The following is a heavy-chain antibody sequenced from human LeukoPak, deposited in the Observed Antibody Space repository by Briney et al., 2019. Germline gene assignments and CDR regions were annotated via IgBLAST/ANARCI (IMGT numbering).Heavy chain of an antibody. Sequence: GGSLRLSCATSGFTFSRYGMHWVRQAPGKGLEWVAIISYDGGKKYYADSVKGRFTISRDNSKNTLYLQMNSLRAEDTAVYYCAKNLDFYGSGSYFDYWGQGTLVTVSS. CDR1: GFTFSRYG. CDR3: AKNLDFYGSGSYFDY. V-gene: IGHV3-30*18. CDR2: ISYDGGKK. J-gene: IGHJ4*02. D-gene: IGHD3-10*01.